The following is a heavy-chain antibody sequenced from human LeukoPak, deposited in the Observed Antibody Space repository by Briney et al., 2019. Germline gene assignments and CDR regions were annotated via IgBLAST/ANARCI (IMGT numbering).Heavy chain of an antibody. CDR3: ARDKRYKDGYNSGVLGY. D-gene: IGHD5-24*01. CDR2: ISAYNGNT. Sequence: ASVKVSCKASGYTFTSVGISWVRQAPGQGLEWMGWISAYNGNTNHAQKFQGRVTMTTDTSTSTAYMELRSLRSDDTAVYYCARDKRYKDGYNSGVLGYWGQGTLVTVSS. CDR1: GYTFTSVG. V-gene: IGHV1-18*01. J-gene: IGHJ4*02.